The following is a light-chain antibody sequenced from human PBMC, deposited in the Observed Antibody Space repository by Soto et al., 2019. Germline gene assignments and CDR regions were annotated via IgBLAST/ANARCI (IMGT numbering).Light chain of an antibody. Sequence: SYELTQPPSVSVAPGQTARITCERNSIGSKSVHWYQQRPGQAPAVVVYEDSDRPSGIPERFSGSNSGNTATLTIIGVEGGDEADYYCQVWDTSSDHPVVFGGGTKVTVL. J-gene: IGLJ2*01. CDR1: SIGSKS. CDR3: QVWDTSSDHPVV. V-gene: IGLV3-21*02. CDR2: EDS.